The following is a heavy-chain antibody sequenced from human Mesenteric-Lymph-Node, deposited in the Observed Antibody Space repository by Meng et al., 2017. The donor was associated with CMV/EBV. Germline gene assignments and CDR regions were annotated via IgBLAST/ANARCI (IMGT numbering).Heavy chain of an antibody. CDR2: INPSGGST. J-gene: IGHJ3*02. CDR3: VFEPLLLLAAEDAFDI. D-gene: IGHD2-15*01. V-gene: IGHV1-46*01. CDR1: GYTFTSYY. Sequence: ASVKVSCKASGYTFTSYYMHWVRQAPGQGLEWMGIINPSGGSTSYAQKFQGRVTMTRDTSTSTVYMELSSLRSEDTAVYYCVFEPLLLLAAEDAFDIWGQGTMVTV.